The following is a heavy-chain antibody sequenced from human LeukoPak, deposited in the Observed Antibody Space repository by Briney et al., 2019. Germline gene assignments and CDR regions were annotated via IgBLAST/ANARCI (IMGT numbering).Heavy chain of an antibody. J-gene: IGHJ4*02. CDR1: GGSINNFY. V-gene: IGHV4-59*08. Sequence: PSETLSLTCTVSGGSINNFYWDWIRQPPGKGLEWIGHIYYSGSTVYNPSLKSRVTMSVDTSGNRFSLRLTSVTAADTAVYYCARLGACGSDWCLADYWCRGTLVTVSS. D-gene: IGHD2-21*01. CDR2: IYYSGST. CDR3: ARLGACGSDWCLADY.